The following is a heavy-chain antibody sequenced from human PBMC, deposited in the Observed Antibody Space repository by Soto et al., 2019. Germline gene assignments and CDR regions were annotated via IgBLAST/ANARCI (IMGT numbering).Heavy chain of an antibody. V-gene: IGHV1-3*01. Sequence: ASVKVSCTASGYTFTSYAMHCARQAPGQRLDWMGWINAGNGNTKYSQKFQGRVTITRDTSASTAYMELSSLRSEDTAVYYCARDQGFDILTGYYHYYMDVWGKGTTVTVSS. CDR3: ARDQGFDILTGYYHYYMDV. CDR1: GYTFTSYA. J-gene: IGHJ6*03. D-gene: IGHD3-9*01. CDR2: INAGNGNT.